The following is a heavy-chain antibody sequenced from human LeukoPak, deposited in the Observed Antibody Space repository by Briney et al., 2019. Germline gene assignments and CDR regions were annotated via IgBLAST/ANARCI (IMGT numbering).Heavy chain of an antibody. V-gene: IGHV3-21*01. D-gene: IGHD3-22*01. CDR1: GFTFSHYH. J-gene: IGHJ5*02. CDR3: ARGAINMIVEAGSWFDP. Sequence: GGSLRLSCAASGFTFSHYHMNWVRQAPGKGLEWVSSISSSSIYIYYADSVKGRFTISRDNAKNSLYLQMNSLRVEDTAVYYCARGAINMIVEAGSWFDPWGQGTLVTVSS. CDR2: ISSSSIYI.